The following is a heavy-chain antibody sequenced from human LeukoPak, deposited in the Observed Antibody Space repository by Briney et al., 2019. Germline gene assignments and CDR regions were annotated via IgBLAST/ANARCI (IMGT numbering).Heavy chain of an antibody. J-gene: IGHJ3*02. CDR3: ARDYDFWSGTHAFDI. Sequence: SETLSLTCTVSGGSISSSSYYWGWIRQPPGKELEWIGSIYYSGSTYYNPSLKSRVTISVDTSKNQFSLKLSSVTAADTAVYYCARDYDFWSGTHAFDIWGQGTMVTVSS. D-gene: IGHD3-3*01. V-gene: IGHV4-39*07. CDR2: IYYSGST. CDR1: GGSISSSSYY.